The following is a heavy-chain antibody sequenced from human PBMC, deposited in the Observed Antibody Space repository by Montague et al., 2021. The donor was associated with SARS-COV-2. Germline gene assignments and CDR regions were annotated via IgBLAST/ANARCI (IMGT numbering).Heavy chain of an antibody. J-gene: IGHJ4*02. CDR3: ARGRQHFNMIVVVMTGGEYYFGY. Sequence: SETLSLTCAVYGGSFSASYWSWIRQPPGKGLEWIGEINHRGTSNYNPSLKSRVSISVDTSKNQFSLYLGSVTAADTAVYYCARGRQHFNMIVVVMTGGEYYFGYWAQGTLVSVAS. D-gene: IGHD3-22*01. V-gene: IGHV4-34*01. CDR2: INHRGTS. CDR1: GGSFSASY.